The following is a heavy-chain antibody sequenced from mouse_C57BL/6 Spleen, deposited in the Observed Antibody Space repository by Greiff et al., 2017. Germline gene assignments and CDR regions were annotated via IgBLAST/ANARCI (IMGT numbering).Heavy chain of an antibody. CDR3: TPTGGNY. Sequence: VQLQQSGAELVRPGASVTLSCKASGYTFTDYEMHWVKQTPVHGLEWIGAIDPETGGTAYNQKFKGKAILTADKASSTAYMELRSLTSEDSAVYYCTPTGGNYWGQGTTLTVSS. J-gene: IGHJ2*01. V-gene: IGHV1-15*01. D-gene: IGHD4-1*02. CDR2: IDPETGGT. CDR1: GYTFTDYE.